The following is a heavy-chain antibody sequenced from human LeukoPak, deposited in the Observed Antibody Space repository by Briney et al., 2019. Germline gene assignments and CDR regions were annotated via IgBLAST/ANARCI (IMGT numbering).Heavy chain of an antibody. CDR1: GYTLTSYG. D-gene: IGHD2-2*01. J-gene: IGHJ6*02. V-gene: IGHV1-2*02. CDR2: INPNSGGT. Sequence: ASVKVSCKASGYTLTSYGISWVRLAPGQGLEWMGWINPNSGGTNYAQKFQGRVTMTRDTSISTAYMELSRLRSDDTAVYYCARDDCSSTSCYAFFGFRYYYGMDVWGQGTTVTVSS. CDR3: ARDDCSSTSCYAFFGFRYYYGMDV.